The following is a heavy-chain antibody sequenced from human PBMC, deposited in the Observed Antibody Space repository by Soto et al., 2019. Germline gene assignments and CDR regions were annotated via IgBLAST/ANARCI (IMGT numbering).Heavy chain of an antibody. CDR3: ASTDVGNYDYVWGSEHHDY. V-gene: IGHV3-30-3*01. CDR1: GFTFSSYV. Sequence: ESGGGVVQPGRSLRLSCAASGFTFSSYVMHWVRQAPGKGLEWVAVISYDGSNKYYADSVKGRFTISRDNSKNTLYLQMNSLRAEDTAVYYCASTDVGNYDYVWGSEHHDYGGQGTLVTVSS. CDR2: ISYDGSNK. J-gene: IGHJ4*02. D-gene: IGHD3-16*01.